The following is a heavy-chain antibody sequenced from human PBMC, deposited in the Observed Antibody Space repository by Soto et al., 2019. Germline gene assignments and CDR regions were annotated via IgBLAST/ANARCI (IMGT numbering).Heavy chain of an antibody. Sequence: GGSLRLSCAASGFTFSSYAMSWVRQAPGKGLEWVSTISGSGGSTYYADSVKGRFTISRDNSKNTLYLQMNSLRAEDTAVYYCAKDLDRFGEFSYWGQGTLVTVSS. D-gene: IGHD3-10*01. J-gene: IGHJ4*02. CDR2: ISGSGGST. CDR1: GFTFSSYA. CDR3: AKDLDRFGEFSY. V-gene: IGHV3-23*01.